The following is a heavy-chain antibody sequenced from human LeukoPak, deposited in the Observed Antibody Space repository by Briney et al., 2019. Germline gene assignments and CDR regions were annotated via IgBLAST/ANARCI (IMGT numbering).Heavy chain of an antibody. D-gene: IGHD2-2*02. CDR3: ASTSTSCYMAGCVDVGV. Sequence: PSETLSLTCTVSGGSISGYYWTWLRQPADKRLEWLGRMFTSGNTYYNPSLRSRLTISLDTAKNQFSLKLSSVTAADTSVYYCASTSTSCYMAGCVDVGVWGKGTTVTVSS. V-gene: IGHV4-4*07. CDR2: MFTSGNT. CDR1: GGSISGYY. J-gene: IGHJ6*04.